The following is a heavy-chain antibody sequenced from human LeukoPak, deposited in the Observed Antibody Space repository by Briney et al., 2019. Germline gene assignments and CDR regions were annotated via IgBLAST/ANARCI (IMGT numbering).Heavy chain of an antibody. V-gene: IGHV1-3*01. J-gene: IGHJ4*02. CDR3: ARTTAMVTIFDY. CDR2: INAGNGNT. Sequence: ASVKVSCKASGYTFTTYAMHWVRQAPGQRLEWMGWINAGNGNTKYSQKFQGRVTITRDTSASTAYMELSSLRSEDTAVYYCARTTAMVTIFDYWGQGTLVTVSS. CDR1: GYTFTTYA. D-gene: IGHD5-18*01.